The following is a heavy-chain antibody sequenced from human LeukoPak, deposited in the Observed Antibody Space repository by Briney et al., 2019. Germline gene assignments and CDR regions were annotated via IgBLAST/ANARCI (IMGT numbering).Heavy chain of an antibody. V-gene: IGHV4-34*01. CDR3: ASARSVLRYFDWLPTGFDY. J-gene: IGHJ4*02. CDR2: INHSGST. Sequence: SETLSLTCAVCGGSFSGYYWSWIRQPPGKGLEWIGEINHSGSTNYNPSLKSRVTISVDTSKNQFSLKLSSVTAADTAVYYCASARSVLRYFDWLPTGFDYWGQGTLVTVSS. CDR1: GGSFSGYY. D-gene: IGHD3-9*01.